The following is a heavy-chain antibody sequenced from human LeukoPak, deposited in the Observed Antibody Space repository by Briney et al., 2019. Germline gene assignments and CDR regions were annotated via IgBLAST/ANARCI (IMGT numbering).Heavy chain of an antibody. CDR1: GGSINNYY. J-gene: IGHJ5*02. CDR3: ARDGGIGWFDP. CDR2: IYYSGST. D-gene: IGHD6-13*01. V-gene: IGHV4-59*01. Sequence: ASETLSLTCTVSGGSINNYYWSWIRQPPGKGLEWIGYIYYSGSTNYNPSLKSRVTISVDTSKNQFSLKLSSVTAADTAVYYCARDGGIGWFDPWGQGTLVTVSS.